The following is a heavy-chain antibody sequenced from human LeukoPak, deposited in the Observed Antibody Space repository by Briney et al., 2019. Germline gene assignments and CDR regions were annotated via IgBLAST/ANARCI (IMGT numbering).Heavy chain of an antibody. V-gene: IGHV3-7*04. CDR1: GFTFSSYW. CDR2: TKQDGSEK. J-gene: IGHJ6*02. D-gene: IGHD2-2*01. CDR3: ARDLVYCSSTSCYGGGYYGMDV. Sequence: GGSLRLSCAASGFTFSSYWMSWVRQAPGKGLEWVANTKQDGSEKYYVDSVKGRFTISRDNAKNSLYLQMNSLRAEDTAVYYCARDLVYCSSTSCYGGGYYGMDVWGQGTTVTVSS.